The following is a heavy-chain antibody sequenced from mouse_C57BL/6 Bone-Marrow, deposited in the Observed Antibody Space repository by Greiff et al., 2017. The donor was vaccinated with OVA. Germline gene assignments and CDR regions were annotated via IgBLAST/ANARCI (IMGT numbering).Heavy chain of an antibody. V-gene: IGHV1-76*01. J-gene: IGHJ1*03. Sequence: QVQLQQSGAELVRPGASVKLSCKASGYTFTDYYINWVKQRPGQGLEWIARIYPGSGNTYYNEKFKGKATLTAEKSSSTAYMQLSSLTSEDSAVYFCARNLLWLPHVYFDVWGTGTTVTVSS. CDR1: GYTFTDYY. CDR3: ARNLLWLPHVYFDV. CDR2: IYPGSGNT. D-gene: IGHD2-2*01.